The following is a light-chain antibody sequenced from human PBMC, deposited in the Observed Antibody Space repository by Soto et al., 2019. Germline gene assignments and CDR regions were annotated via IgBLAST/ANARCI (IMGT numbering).Light chain of an antibody. J-gene: IGKJ1*01. CDR2: KAS. Sequence: DIQMTQSPSTLSASVGDRVTITCRASQSISSWLAWYRQKPGKAPKLLIYKASSLESGVPSRFSDSRSGTEYTLTISSLQPDDFASYYCQQYNSDPWTFGQGTKVEIK. CDR3: QQYNSDPWT. V-gene: IGKV1-5*03. CDR1: QSISSW.